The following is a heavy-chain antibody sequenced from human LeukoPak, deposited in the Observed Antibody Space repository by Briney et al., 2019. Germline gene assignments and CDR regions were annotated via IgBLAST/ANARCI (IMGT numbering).Heavy chain of an antibody. CDR1: GYTFSSFS. D-gene: IGHD6-6*01. V-gene: IGHV3-21*01. CDR3: ARDRRAEGYSSSPFDY. CDR2: ISSSSSYI. J-gene: IGHJ4*02. Sequence: GGPLRLSCAASGYTFSSFSINWVRQAPGKGLEWVSSISSSSSYIYYADSVKGRFTISRDNAKNSLYLQMNSLRAEDTAVYYCARDRRAEGYSSSPFDYWGQGTLVTVSS.